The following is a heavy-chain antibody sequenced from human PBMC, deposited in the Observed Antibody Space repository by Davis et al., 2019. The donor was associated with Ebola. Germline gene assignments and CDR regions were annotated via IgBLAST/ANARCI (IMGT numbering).Heavy chain of an antibody. J-gene: IGHJ6*04. Sequence: GESLKISCAASGFTFSDYYMSWIRQAPGKGLEWVSYISSSGSTIYYADSVKGRFIITRDDSKKTLYLKMNRLRAEDTAVYYCAKSGRSFGVVKYHYGMDVWGKGTTVTVSS. CDR1: GFTFSDYY. CDR2: ISSSGSTI. V-gene: IGHV3-11*01. CDR3: AKSGRSFGVVKYHYGMDV. D-gene: IGHD3-3*01.